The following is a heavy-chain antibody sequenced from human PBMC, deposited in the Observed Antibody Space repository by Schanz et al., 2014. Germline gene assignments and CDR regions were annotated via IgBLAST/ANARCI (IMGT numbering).Heavy chain of an antibody. CDR3: ARDPWVGEKDAFDF. V-gene: IGHV4-59*01. J-gene: IGHJ3*01. CDR1: GDSITHFY. Sequence: QVRLQESGPGLVRPSVTLSLTCTVSGDSITHFYWSWIRQSPGKGLEWIGSIYYSGTTNYSPSLNSRVTISLDMSKKSFSLNLSSVTTADAAVYYCARDPWVGEKDAFDFWGQGTMVIVSS. CDR2: IYYSGTT. D-gene: IGHD3-16*01.